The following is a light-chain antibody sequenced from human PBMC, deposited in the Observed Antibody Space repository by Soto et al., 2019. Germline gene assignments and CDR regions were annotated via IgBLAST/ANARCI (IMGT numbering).Light chain of an antibody. V-gene: IGKV1-39*01. J-gene: IGKJ3*01. CDR1: QAISSY. Sequence: DIQMTQSPSSLSASVGDRITITCRASQAISSYLNWYQQKVGKAPKLLMYAASSLQSGVPSRFSGSGSGTDFTLTITYLQPEDFATYYCQQSYSTPFTFGPGTKVDIK. CDR2: AAS. CDR3: QQSYSTPFT.